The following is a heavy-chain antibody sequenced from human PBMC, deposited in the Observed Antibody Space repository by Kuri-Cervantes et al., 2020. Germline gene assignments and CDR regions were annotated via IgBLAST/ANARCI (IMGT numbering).Heavy chain of an antibody. CDR1: EGTFSSYA. Sequence: SVKVSCKASEGTFSSYAISWVRQAPGQGLEWMGGIIPIFGTANYAQKFQGRVTITADKSTSTAYMELSSLRSEDTAVYYCARGYCTNGVCYPHDYWGQGTLVTVSS. CDR2: IIPIFGTA. V-gene: IGHV1-69*06. CDR3: ARGYCTNGVCYPHDY. J-gene: IGHJ4*02. D-gene: IGHD2-8*01.